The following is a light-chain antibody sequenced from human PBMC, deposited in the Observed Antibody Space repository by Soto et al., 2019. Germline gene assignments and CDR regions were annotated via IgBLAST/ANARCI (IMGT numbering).Light chain of an antibody. CDR3: QQYYIRFT. CDR2: DAS. Sequence: DIQMTQSPSTLSASVGDRVTITCRASQSISSWLAWYQQKPGKAPKLLIYDASSLESGVPSRFSGSGSGTVFTLNISNLQPDDFASYYFQQYYIRFTFGPGIKVDI. V-gene: IGKV1-5*01. CDR1: QSISSW. J-gene: IGKJ3*01.